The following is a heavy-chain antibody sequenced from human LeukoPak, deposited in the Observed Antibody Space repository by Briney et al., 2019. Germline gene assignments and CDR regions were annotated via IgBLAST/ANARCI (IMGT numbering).Heavy chain of an antibody. J-gene: IGHJ4*02. CDR2: IYHSGST. V-gene: IGHV4-30-2*01. D-gene: IGHD3-3*01. CDR3: ARGRWLEYYFDY. CDR1: GGSISSGGYS. Sequence: SQTLSRTCAVSGGSISSGGYSWRWIRQPPGKGLEWIGDIYHSGSTYYNPSLMSRVTISVDRSKNQFSLKLSSVTAADTAVYYCARGRWLEYYFDYWGQGTLVTVSS.